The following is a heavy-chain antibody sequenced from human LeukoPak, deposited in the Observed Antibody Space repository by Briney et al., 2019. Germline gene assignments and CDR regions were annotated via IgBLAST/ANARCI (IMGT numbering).Heavy chain of an antibody. CDR1: GYTLTELS. D-gene: IGHD4-17*01. V-gene: IGHV1-24*01. Sequence: ASVKVSCKVSGYTLTELSMHWVRQAPGKGLEWMGGFDPEDGETIYAQKFQGRVTTTEDTSTDTAYMELSSLRSEDTAVYYCATIGTRMTTEYYFDYWGQGTLVTVSS. CDR2: FDPEDGET. J-gene: IGHJ4*02. CDR3: ATIGTRMTTEYYFDY.